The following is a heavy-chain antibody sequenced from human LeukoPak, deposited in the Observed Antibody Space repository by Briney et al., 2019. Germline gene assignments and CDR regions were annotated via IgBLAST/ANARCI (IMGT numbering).Heavy chain of an antibody. CDR2: IIPIFGTA. CDR3: ARIGPLLWFGELFSDY. CDR1: GGTFSSYA. V-gene: IGHV1-69*01. J-gene: IGHJ4*02. Sequence: SVKVSCKAFGGTFSSYAISWVRQAPGQGLEWMGGIIPIFGTANYAQKFQGRVTITADESTSTAYMELSSLRSEDTAVYYCARIGPLLWFGELFSDYWGQGTLVTVSS. D-gene: IGHD3-10*01.